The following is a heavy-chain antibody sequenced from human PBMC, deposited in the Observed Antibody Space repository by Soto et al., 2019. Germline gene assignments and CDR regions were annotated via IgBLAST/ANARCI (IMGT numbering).Heavy chain of an antibody. CDR1: GYTFTSYY. D-gene: IGHD4-17*01. Sequence: QVQLVQSGAEVKKPGASVKVSCKASGYTFTSYYMHWVRQAPGQGLEWMGIINPSGGGTTYAQKFQGRGTMTSDTSTSTVYMELSSLRSEDTAVYYCARFPSPVTRGYSGLDVWGQGTTVTVSS. V-gene: IGHV1-46*03. J-gene: IGHJ6*02. CDR2: INPSGGGT. CDR3: ARFPSPVTRGYSGLDV.